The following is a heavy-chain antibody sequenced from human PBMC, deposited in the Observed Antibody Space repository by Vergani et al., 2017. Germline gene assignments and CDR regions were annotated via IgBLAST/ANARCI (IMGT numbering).Heavy chain of an antibody. V-gene: IGHV4-39*01. D-gene: IGHD3-22*01. CDR2: IYYSGST. CDR3: AKTMIVVVSDAFDI. Sequence: QLQLQESGPGLVKPSETLSLTCTVSGGSISSSSYYWGWIRQPPGKGLEWIGSIYYSGSTYYNPSLKSRVTISVDTSKNQFSLKLSSVTAADTAVYYCAKTMIVVVSDAFDIWGQGTTVTVSS. CDR1: GGSISSSSYY. J-gene: IGHJ3*02.